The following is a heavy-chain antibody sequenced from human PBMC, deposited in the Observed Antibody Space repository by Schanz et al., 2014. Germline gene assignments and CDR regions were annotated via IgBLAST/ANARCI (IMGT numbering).Heavy chain of an antibody. V-gene: IGHV1-18*01. J-gene: IGHJ5*02. D-gene: IGHD2-2*01. CDR1: GYTFAMYD. CDR3: VRAVGPAALHGYWFDP. Sequence: QVQLVQSGSELKKPGASVKVSCKASGYTFAMYDMNWVRQAPGQGLEWMGWINGYNAHTNYAQKFQGRVTMTTDTSTSTVYMELSRLRPDDTAIYYCVRAVGPAALHGYWFDPWGQGTLVTVAS. CDR2: INGYNAHT.